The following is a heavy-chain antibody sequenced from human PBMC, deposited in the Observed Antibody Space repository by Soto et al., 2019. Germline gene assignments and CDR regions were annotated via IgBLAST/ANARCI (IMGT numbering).Heavy chain of an antibody. D-gene: IGHD6-13*01. CDR2: VYHSGKT. CDR3: ARPKGIAPAVWYFDL. Sequence: QVQLQESGPGLVKPSETLSLTCTVSGDYISSHYWSWIRRPPGKGLEWIGYVYHSGKTDSKPSLKSRVTISMDTSKNQISLSLTSVTAADTAMYYCARPKGIAPAVWYFDLWAVAPWSLSPQ. J-gene: IGHJ2*01. CDR1: GDYISSHY. V-gene: IGHV4-59*08.